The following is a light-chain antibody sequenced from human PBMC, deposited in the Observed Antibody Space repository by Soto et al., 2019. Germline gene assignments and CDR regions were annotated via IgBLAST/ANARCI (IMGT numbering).Light chain of an antibody. J-gene: IGKJ1*01. V-gene: IGKV3-15*01. Sequence: SQSASRVPVSTGERATLSCRASQSVSNNLAWYQQKPGQAPRLLIYGASTRATDIPARFSGSGSGTEFTLTISSLQSEDSALYYGQQYGSSTRTFGQGTKVDIK. CDR2: GAS. CDR1: QSVSNN. CDR3: QQYGSSTRT.